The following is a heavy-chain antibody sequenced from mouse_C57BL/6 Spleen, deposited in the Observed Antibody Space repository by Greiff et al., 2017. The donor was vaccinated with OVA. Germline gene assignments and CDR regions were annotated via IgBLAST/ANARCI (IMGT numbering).Heavy chain of an antibody. Sequence: EVKVVESGGDLVKPGGSLKLSCAASGFTFSSYGMSWVRQTPDKRLEWVATISSGGSYTYYPDSVKGRFTISRENAKNTLYLQISSLKSEDTAMYYCARQGNGSSSAWFAYWGQGTLVTVSA. D-gene: IGHD1-1*01. J-gene: IGHJ3*01. CDR2: ISSGGSYT. V-gene: IGHV5-6*01. CDR1: GFTFSSYG. CDR3: ARQGNGSSSAWFAY.